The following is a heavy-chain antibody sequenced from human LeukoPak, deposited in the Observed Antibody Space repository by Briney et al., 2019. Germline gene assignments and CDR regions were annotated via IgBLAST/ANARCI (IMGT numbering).Heavy chain of an antibody. CDR2: MNPSGGAI. Sequence: ASVKVSCKASGYTFTNYYMHWVRQAPGQGLEWMGVMNPSGGAISYAQKFQGRVTMTRDTSTSTVYMELSSLRSGDTAVYYCAGAGYSGPFDSWGQGTLVTVSS. CDR1: GYTFTNYY. V-gene: IGHV1-46*01. CDR3: AGAGYSGPFDS. J-gene: IGHJ4*02. D-gene: IGHD5-12*01.